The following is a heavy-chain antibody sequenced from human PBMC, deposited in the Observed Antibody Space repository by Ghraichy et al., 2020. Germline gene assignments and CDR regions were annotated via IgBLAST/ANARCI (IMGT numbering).Heavy chain of an antibody. D-gene: IGHD6-19*01. Sequence: LSLTCAASGFTFSSNWMSWVRQAPGKGLEWVANIKEDGSEKYYVDSVKGRFTISRDNAKNSLFLQMNSLRAEDTAVYYCARHSSGQMWGQGTLVTVSS. CDR1: GFTFSSNW. V-gene: IGHV3-7*01. CDR2: IKEDGSEK. J-gene: IGHJ4*02. CDR3: ARHSSGQM.